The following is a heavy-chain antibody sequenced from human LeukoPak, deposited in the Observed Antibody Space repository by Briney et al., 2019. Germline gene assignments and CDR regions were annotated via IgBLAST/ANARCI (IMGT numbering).Heavy chain of an antibody. V-gene: IGHV3-66*01. CDR1: GFTVSSNY. CDR2: IYSGGNT. J-gene: IGHJ4*02. Sequence: PGGSLRLSCAASGFTVSSNYMSWVRQAPGKGLEWVSIIYSGGNTFYADSVKGRFTISRDNYKNTLFLQMNSLRAEDTAVYYCAREASSSGWCFLDYWGRGTLVTVSS. D-gene: IGHD6-19*01. CDR3: AREASSSGWCFLDY.